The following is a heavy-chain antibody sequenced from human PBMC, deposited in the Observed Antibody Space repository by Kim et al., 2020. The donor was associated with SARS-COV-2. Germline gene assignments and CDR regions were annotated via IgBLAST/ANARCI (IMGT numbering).Heavy chain of an antibody. CDR1: GYTFTSYG. CDR3: ARDGRELRFLEWLPLYPPGLGDAFDI. V-gene: IGHV1-18*01. CDR2: ISAYNGNT. Sequence: ASVKVSCKASGYTFTSYGISWVRQAPGQGLEWMGWISAYNGNTNYAQKLQGRVTITTDTSTSTAYMELRSLRSDDTAVYYCARDGRELRFLEWLPLYPPGLGDAFDIWGQGTMVTVSS. D-gene: IGHD3-3*01. J-gene: IGHJ3*02.